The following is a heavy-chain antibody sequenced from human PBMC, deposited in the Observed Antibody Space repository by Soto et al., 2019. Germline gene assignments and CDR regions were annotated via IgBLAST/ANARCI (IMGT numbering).Heavy chain of an antibody. V-gene: IGHV3-30-3*01. CDR2: ISDDGSTK. CDR1: GFIFSSYA. D-gene: IGHD4-17*01. J-gene: IGHJ5*02. CDR3: TRADVTVTLSVFDP. Sequence: QVQLVESGGGVVQPGRSLRLSCAASGFIFSSYAMHWVRQAPGKGLEWVALISDDGSTKYYADSVKGRFTISRDTSRNTLYRQMNSLSAEDTAVYYCTRADVTVTLSVFDPWGQGTLVTVSS.